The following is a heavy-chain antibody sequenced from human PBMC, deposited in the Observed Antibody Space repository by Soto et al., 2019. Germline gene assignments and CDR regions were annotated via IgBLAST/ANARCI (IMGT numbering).Heavy chain of an antibody. J-gene: IGHJ4*02. Sequence: QVQLVESGGGVVQPGRSLRLSCAASGFTFSSYGMHWVRQAPGKGLEWVAVILSDGNNKFYADSVKGRFTISRDNSKNTLYLQMDSLRVEATAVYCCANGRGNYWAIDSWGQGTLVTVSS. V-gene: IGHV3-30*18. D-gene: IGHD1-7*01. CDR2: ILSDGNNK. CDR3: ANGRGNYWAIDS. CDR1: GFTFSSYG.